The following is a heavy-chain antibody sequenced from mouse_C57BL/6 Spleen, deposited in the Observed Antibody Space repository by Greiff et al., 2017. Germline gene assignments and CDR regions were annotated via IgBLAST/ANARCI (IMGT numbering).Heavy chain of an antibody. CDR1: GYAFSSSW. Sequence: VQLQESGPELVKPGASVKISCKASGYAFSSSWMNWVKQRPGKGLEWIGRIYPGDGDTNYNGKFKGKATLTADKSSSTAYMQLSSLTSEDSAVYFCARGVPNDYGSSYNYFDDWGQGTTLTVSS. CDR2: IYPGDGDT. J-gene: IGHJ2*01. CDR3: ARGVPNDYGSSYNYFDD. V-gene: IGHV1-82*01. D-gene: IGHD1-1*01.